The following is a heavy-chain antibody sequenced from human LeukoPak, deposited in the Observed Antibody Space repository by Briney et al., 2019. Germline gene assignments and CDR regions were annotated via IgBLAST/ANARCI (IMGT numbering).Heavy chain of an antibody. Sequence: SETLPLTCTVSGGSISSSSYYWGWIRQPPGKGLEWIGSIYYSGSTYYNPSLKSRVTISVDTSKNQFSLKLSSVTAADTAVYYCARGDSFGVVIMGNDYWGQGTLVTVSS. CDR2: IYYSGST. CDR3: ARGDSFGVVIMGNDY. J-gene: IGHJ4*02. D-gene: IGHD3-3*01. V-gene: IGHV4-39*07. CDR1: GGSISSSSYY.